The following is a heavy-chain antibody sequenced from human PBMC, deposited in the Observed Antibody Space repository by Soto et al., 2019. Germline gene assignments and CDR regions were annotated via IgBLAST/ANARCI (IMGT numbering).Heavy chain of an antibody. CDR3: ARGRLWFGETRNWFDP. Sequence: ASVKVSCKASGYIFSSYGVSWVRQAPGQGLEWMGWISAYNGNTNYAEKFQGRLTMTTDTSTSTAYMELRSLRSDDTAVYYCARGRLWFGETRNWFDPWGQGTLVTVSS. CDR2: ISAYNGNT. D-gene: IGHD3-10*01. J-gene: IGHJ5*02. CDR1: GYIFSSYG. V-gene: IGHV1-18*01.